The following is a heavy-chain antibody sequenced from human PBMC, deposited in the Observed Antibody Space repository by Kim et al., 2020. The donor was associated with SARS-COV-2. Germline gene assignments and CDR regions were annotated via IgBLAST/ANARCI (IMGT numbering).Heavy chain of an antibody. J-gene: IGHJ4*02. CDR3: ARDSGFSTSWTDY. V-gene: IGHV3-23*01. D-gene: IGHD6-13*01. Sequence: YAASVKGRFTVTRDNSKNSLLLQMSSLRDEDTAVYYCARDSGFSTSWTDYWGQGTLVTVSS.